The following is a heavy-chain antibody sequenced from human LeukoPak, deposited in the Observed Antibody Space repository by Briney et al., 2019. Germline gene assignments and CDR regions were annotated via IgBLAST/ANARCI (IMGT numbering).Heavy chain of an antibody. CDR1: GFTFSSYS. D-gene: IGHD1-7*01. CDR2: ISSSSSYI. J-gene: IGHJ4*02. V-gene: IGHV3-21*01. Sequence: GGSLRLSCAASGFTFSSYSMNWVRQAPGRGLEWVSSISSSSSYIHYADSVKGRFTISRDNAKNSLYLQMNSLRAEDTAVYYCVRGSGLELHFDYWGQGTLVTVSS. CDR3: VRGSGLELHFDY.